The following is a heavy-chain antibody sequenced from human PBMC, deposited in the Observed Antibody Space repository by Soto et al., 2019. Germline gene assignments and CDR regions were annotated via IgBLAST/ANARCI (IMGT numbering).Heavy chain of an antibody. CDR2: IYYSGST. Sequence: SQTLPLPSPFSWLQLGSTSYYRVFIRAPPGKGLEWIGSIYYSGSTNYNPSLKSRVTISMDTSKNQVSLKLTSVTAADTAVYYCARDRIGGFTHVFDPWGKGPLDTVTS. D-gene: IGHD2-15*01. J-gene: IGHJ5*02. V-gene: IGHV4-39*07. CDR1: LQLGSTSYY. CDR3: ARDRIGGFTHVFDP.